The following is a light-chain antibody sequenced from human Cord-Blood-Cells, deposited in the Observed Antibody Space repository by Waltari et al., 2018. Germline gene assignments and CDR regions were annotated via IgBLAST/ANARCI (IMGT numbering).Light chain of an antibody. Sequence: QSALTQPASVSGSPGQSTTISCTRTSRLVGIYNSLCSYHPHPGTAPQRMVYEGSKRPSGVSNRFSGYKSGNTASLTVSGLQDEDEADYYCCSYAGSSTSYVFGTGTKVTVV. J-gene: IGLJ1*01. V-gene: IGLV2-23*01. CDR3: CSYAGSSTSYV. CDR1: SRLVGIYNS. CDR2: EGS.